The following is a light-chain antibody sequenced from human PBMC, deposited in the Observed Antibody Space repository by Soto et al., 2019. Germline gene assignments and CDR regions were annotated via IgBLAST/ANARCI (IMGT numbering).Light chain of an antibody. V-gene: IGKV2-28*01. CDR1: QSLLHSNGYNY. CDR2: LGS. CDR3: MQSLQLPRT. J-gene: IGKJ3*01. Sequence: DIVVTQSPLSLPVTPGEPASISCRSSQSLLHSNGYNYLDWYLQKPGQSPQLLIYLGSNRASGVPDRFSGRGSGTDITLKISRVEAEDVGVYYCMQSLQLPRTFGPETKVDIK.